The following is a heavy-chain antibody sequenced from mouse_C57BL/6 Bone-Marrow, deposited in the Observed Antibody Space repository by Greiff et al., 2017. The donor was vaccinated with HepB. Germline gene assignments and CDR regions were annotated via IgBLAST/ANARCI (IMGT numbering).Heavy chain of an antibody. J-gene: IGHJ1*03. V-gene: IGHV6-3*01. CDR2: IRLKSDNYAT. Sequence: EVKVEESGGGLVQPGGSMKLSCVASGFTFSNYWMNWVRQSPEKGLEWVAQIRLKSDNYATHYAESVKGRFTISRDDSKSSVYLQMNNLRAEDTGIYYCTGLTTVVPDWYFDVWGTGTTVTVSS. CDR1: GFTFSNYW. CDR3: TGLTTVVPDWYFDV. D-gene: IGHD1-1*01.